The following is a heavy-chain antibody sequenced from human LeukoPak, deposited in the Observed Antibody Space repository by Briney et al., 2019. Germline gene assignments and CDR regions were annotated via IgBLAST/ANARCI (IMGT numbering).Heavy chain of an antibody. J-gene: IGHJ5*02. Sequence: SQTLSLTCTVSGGSISSGSYYWSWIRQPAGKGLEWIGRIYASGSINYNPSLKSRVTISVDTSKNQFSLKLSSVTAADTAVYYCARKGCSSTSCYGYWFDPWGQGTLVTVSS. CDR3: ARKGCSSTSCYGYWFDP. V-gene: IGHV4-61*02. CDR2: IYASGSI. D-gene: IGHD2-2*01. CDR1: GGSISSGSYY.